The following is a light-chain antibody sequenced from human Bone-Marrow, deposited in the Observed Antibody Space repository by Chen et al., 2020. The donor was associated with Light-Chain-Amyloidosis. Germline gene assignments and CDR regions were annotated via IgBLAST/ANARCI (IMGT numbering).Light chain of an antibody. J-gene: IGLJ3*02. V-gene: IGLV3-21*02. Sequence: SYVLTQPSSVSVAPGQTATIACGGNNIGSTSVHWYQQTPGLAPLLVVYDDSERPSGIPERLSGSNSGNTATLTSSRGEDGDEAEYYCQVWDRSSDRPVFGGGTKLTVL. CDR1: NIGSTS. CDR3: QVWDRSSDRPV. CDR2: DDS.